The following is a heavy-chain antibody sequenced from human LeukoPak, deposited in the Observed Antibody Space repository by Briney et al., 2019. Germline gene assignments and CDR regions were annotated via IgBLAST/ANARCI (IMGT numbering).Heavy chain of an antibody. CDR3: AREPAVPSCSSTSCSSSYYYYGMDV. CDR1: GGSISSYY. D-gene: IGHD2-2*01. CDR2: IDDSGST. V-gene: IGHV4-59*01. Sequence: SETLSLTCTVSGGSISSYYWSWIRQPPGKGLEWIGYIDDSGSTNDNPSLKSRVTISVDTSKNQFSLKLSSVTAADTAVYYCAREPAVPSCSSTSCSSSYYYYGMDVWGQGTTVTVSS. J-gene: IGHJ6*02.